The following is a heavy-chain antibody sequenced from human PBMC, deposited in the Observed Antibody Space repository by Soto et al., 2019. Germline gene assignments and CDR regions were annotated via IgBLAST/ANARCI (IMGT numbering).Heavy chain of an antibody. CDR1: GGSISGYY. D-gene: IGHD3-22*01. CDR3: ARSIVVPSSHIDH. V-gene: IGHV4-59*01. CDR2: VYDTGST. J-gene: IGHJ4*02. Sequence: PSETLSLTCSVSGGSISGYYWSWIRQAPGKGLEWIGYVYDTGSTSYNPSLQSRVTISVDTSKKQFSLSLRLVTAADKAVYFCARSIVVPSSHIDHWGQGTLVTVS.